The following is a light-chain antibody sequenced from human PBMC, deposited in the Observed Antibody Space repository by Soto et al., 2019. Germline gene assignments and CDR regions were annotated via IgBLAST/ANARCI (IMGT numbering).Light chain of an antibody. CDR2: EVT. CDR3: GSYTSTYVRI. J-gene: IGLJ1*01. CDR1: SSDVGRYNY. V-gene: IGLV2-14*01. Sequence: QSVLTQPRSVSGSPGQSITISCTGTSSDVGRYNYVSWYQQYPGRAPKLIIYEVTNRPSGVSDRFSGSKSGNVASLTISGLQAADEADYYCGSYTSTYVRIFGTGTKVTVL.